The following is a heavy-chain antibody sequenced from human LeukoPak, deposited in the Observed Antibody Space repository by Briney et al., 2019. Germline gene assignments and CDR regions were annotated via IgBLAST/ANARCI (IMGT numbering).Heavy chain of an antibody. V-gene: IGHV3-30*18. CDR3: AKESTVVTFDF. CDR2: ISYDGIKK. J-gene: IGHJ4*02. CDR1: GLTFRSYG. Sequence: PGGSLRLSCAASGLTFRSYGMHWVRQAPGKGLEWVAVISYDGIKKYYGDPVKGRFTISRDNSKNTLYLQMNSLRSEDTAVYYCAKESTVVTFDFWGQGTLVTVSS. D-gene: IGHD4-23*01.